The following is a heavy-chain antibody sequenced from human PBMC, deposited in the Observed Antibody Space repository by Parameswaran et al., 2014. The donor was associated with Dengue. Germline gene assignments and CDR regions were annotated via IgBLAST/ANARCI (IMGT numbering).Heavy chain of an antibody. Sequence: SETLSLTCGVSGGSISSSNWWAWVRQPPGKGLEWIGEIYHGGTTNYNPSLKSRVTISLDKSKNQFSLTLNSVTAADTAVYYCASRSFQAAARFDYWGQGTLVTVSS. D-gene: IGHD6-6*01. CDR3: ASRSFQAAARFDY. CDR2: IYHGGTT. V-gene: IGHV4-4*02. J-gene: IGHJ4*02. CDR1: GGSISSSNW.